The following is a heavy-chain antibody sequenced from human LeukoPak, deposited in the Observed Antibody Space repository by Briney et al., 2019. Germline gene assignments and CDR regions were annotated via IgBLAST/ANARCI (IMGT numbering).Heavy chain of an antibody. J-gene: IGHJ4*02. CDR3: ARGDTDNYYGSGSYSY. CDR1: GYTFTSYG. V-gene: IGHV1-18*01. CDR2: ISAYNGNT. D-gene: IGHD3-10*01. Sequence: ASVKVSCKASGYTFTSYGISWVRQAPGQGLEWMGWISAYNGNTNYAQKLQGRVTMTTVTSTSTAYMELRSLRSDDTAVYYCARGDTDNYYGSGSYSYWGQGTLVTVSS.